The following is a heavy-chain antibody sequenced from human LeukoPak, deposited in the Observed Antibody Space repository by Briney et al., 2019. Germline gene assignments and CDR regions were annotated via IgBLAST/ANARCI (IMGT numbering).Heavy chain of an antibody. CDR3: ARVSPEGYFDY. Sequence: PGGSLRLSCAASGFTFDSYAMTWVRQAPGKGLEWVSTVTASGAGTYFADSVKGRFTISRDNSKNTLYLQMGSLRTEEMGVYYCARVSPEGYFDYWGQGTLVTVSS. CDR1: GFTFDSYA. J-gene: IGHJ4*02. V-gene: IGHV3-23*01. CDR2: VTASGAGT.